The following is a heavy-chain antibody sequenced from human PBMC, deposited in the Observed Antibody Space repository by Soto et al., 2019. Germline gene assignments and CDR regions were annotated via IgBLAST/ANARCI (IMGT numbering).Heavy chain of an antibody. CDR2: IYYSGST. D-gene: IGHD3-22*01. V-gene: IGHV4-59*04. Sequence: SETLSLTCTVSGGSISSYYWSWIRQPPGKGLEWIGYIYYSGSTYYNPSLKSRVTISVDTSKNQFSLKLSSVTAADTAVYYCAEYSSGYYGTFDYWGQGTLVTVSS. J-gene: IGHJ4*02. CDR1: GGSISSYY. CDR3: AEYSSGYYGTFDY.